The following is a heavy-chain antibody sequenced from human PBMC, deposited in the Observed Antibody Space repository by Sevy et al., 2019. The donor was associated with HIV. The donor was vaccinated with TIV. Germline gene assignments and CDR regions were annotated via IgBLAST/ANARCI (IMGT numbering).Heavy chain of an antibody. CDR1: GFTFSNAW. V-gene: IGHV3-15*01. Sequence: GESLKISCAASGFTFSNAWMSWVRQAPGKGLEWVGRIKSKTDGGTTDYAAPVKGRFTISRDDSKNTLYLQMNSLKTEDTAVYYCTTWVLEYSYGHVGPAFDIWGQGTMVTVSS. CDR3: TTWVLEYSYGHVGPAFDI. J-gene: IGHJ3*02. D-gene: IGHD5-18*01. CDR2: IKSKTDGGTT.